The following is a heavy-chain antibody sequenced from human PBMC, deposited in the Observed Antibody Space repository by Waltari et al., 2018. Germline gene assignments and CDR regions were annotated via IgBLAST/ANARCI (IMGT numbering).Heavy chain of an antibody. CDR1: GYRRPEYA. V-gene: IGHV1-24*01. CDR3: TRDRVGYCSGGTCYSRWFDP. CDR2: FDPEYGEA. D-gene: IGHD2-15*01. J-gene: IGHJ5*02. Sequence: QVQLVQSGAEVKKPGASVKVSCRVSGYRRPEYALHWVRRAPGKGLEWLGGFDPEYGEAVYAQEFQGRVTMTEDTSKDTAYMELSSLTYEDTAVYYCTRDRVGYCSGGTCYSRWFDPWGQGTLVTVSS.